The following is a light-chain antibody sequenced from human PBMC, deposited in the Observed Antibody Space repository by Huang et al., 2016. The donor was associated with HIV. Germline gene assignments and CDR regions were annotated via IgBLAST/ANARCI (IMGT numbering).Light chain of an antibody. Sequence: DIQMTQSPSTLSASVGDRVTITCRASQSISSWLAWYQQKPGKAPKLLIYKASSLESGVPSRFSGSGSETEFTRTISSLQPDDFATYYCQQYNSYSSLTFGGGTKVEIK. V-gene: IGKV1-5*03. CDR2: KAS. J-gene: IGKJ4*01. CDR3: QQYNSYSSLT. CDR1: QSISSW.